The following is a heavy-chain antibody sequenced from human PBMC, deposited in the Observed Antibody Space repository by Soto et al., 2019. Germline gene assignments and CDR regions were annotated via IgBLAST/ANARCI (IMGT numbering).Heavy chain of an antibody. CDR1: AFMFNNSA. Sequence: GSLRLSCIASAFMFNNSAMTWVRQAPGQGLQWVASVSDNGGSRGGTYYADSVKGRFTISRDNSKNTLYLQLDSLTGADTAVYYCARAKAVVIAALDIWGQGTMVTVSS. V-gene: IGHV3-23*01. J-gene: IGHJ3*02. D-gene: IGHD2-21*01. CDR2: VSDNGGSRGGT. CDR3: ARAKAVVIAALDI.